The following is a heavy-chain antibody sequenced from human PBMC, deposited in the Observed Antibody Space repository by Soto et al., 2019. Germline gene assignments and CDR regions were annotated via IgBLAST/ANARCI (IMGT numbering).Heavy chain of an antibody. CDR3: ARRYYYDSSGYYSPFDY. CDR1: GFSLSTSGVG. D-gene: IGHD3-22*01. CDR2: IYWDDDK. J-gene: IGHJ4*02. V-gene: IGHV2-5*02. Sequence: QITLKESGPTLVKPTQTLTLTCTFSGFSLSTSGVGVGWIRQPPGKALEWLALIYWDDDKRYSPSLKSRLTITKDTSKNQVVLTMTNMDPVDTATYYCARRYYYDSSGYYSPFDYWGQGTLVTVSS.